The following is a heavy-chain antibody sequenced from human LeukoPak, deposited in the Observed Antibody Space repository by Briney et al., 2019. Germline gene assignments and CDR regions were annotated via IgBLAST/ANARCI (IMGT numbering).Heavy chain of an antibody. CDR2: INDSGRI. D-gene: IGHD1-7*01. CDR1: GGSFSNYY. V-gene: IGHV4-34*01. J-gene: IGHJ6*03. Sequence: SETLSLTCAVYGGSFSNYYWSWIRQPPGKGLEWIGEINDSGRINYNPALMSRVTVSVDTSKNQFSLRLTSVTATDTAVYYCARRWNYGRNYYIDVWGNAAMVSVSS. CDR3: ARRWNYGRNYYIDV.